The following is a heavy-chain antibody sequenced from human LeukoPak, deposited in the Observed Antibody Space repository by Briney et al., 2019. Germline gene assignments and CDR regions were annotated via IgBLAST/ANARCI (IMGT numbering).Heavy chain of an antibody. CDR3: ARSSSGWYVDS. Sequence: ASVTVSCKASGYTFTGYYLHWVRQAPGQGLEWMGWINPNNGGTHFGQSFQGRVTVTRDTSISTAYMDLSGLRSDDTAVYYCARSSSGWYVDSWGQGTLVTVSS. D-gene: IGHD6-19*01. J-gene: IGHJ4*02. CDR2: INPNNGGT. V-gene: IGHV1-2*02. CDR1: GYTFTGYY.